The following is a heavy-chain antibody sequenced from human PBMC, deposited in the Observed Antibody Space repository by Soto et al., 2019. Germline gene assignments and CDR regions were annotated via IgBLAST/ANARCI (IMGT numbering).Heavy chain of an antibody. CDR3: ATPPAIYGDDRGYGAFDI. CDR1: GFTFSSYG. V-gene: IGHV3-30*03. D-gene: IGHD4-17*01. J-gene: IGHJ3*02. CDR2: ISYGGSNK. Sequence: QVQLVESGGGVVQPGRSLRLSCAASGFTFSSYGMHWVRQAPGKGLEWVAVISYGGSNKYYADSVKGRFTISRDNSKNTLYLQMNSLRAEDRAVYYCATPPAIYGDDRGYGAFDIWGQGTMVTVSS.